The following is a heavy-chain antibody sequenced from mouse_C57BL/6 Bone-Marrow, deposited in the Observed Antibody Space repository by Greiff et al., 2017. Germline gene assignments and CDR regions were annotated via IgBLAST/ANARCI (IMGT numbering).Heavy chain of an antibody. V-gene: IGHV1-54*01. Sequence: QVQLKQSGAELVRPGTSVKVSCKASGYAFTNYLIEWVKQRPGQGLEWIGVINPGSGGTNYNEKFKGKATLTADKSSSTAYMQLSSLTSEDAAVYLCARADYGETWFAYWGQGTLVTVSA. CDR2: INPGSGGT. CDR1: GYAFTNYL. D-gene: IGHD2-4*01. CDR3: ARADYGETWFAY. J-gene: IGHJ3*01.